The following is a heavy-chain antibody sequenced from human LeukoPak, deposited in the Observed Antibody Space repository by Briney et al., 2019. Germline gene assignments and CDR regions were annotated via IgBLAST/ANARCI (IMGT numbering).Heavy chain of an antibody. J-gene: IGHJ4*02. D-gene: IGHD6-19*01. V-gene: IGHV3-23*01. CDR3: ARDGEVGLVKMNDY. CDR1: GFTFNNNA. Sequence: GGSLRLSCAVSGFTFNNNAMSWVRQAPGKGLECVSAISATGGATYYADSVKGRITISRDNAKNSLYLQMNSLRAEDTAVYYCARDGEVGLVKMNDYWGQGTLVTVSS. CDR2: ISATGGAT.